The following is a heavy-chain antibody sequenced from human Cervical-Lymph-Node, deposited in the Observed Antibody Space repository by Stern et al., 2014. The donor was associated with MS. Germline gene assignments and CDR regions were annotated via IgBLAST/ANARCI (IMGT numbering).Heavy chain of an antibody. J-gene: IGHJ4*02. CDR3: ARKVTGRHYFDY. D-gene: IGHD3-10*01. Sequence: DQLVESGGGVVQPGRSLRLSCVASGFTFSDYAMSWVRPAPGKGLEWVALTSYDGTNKYYADSVKARFTISRDNSKRTLSLLINSLRAEDTAVYYCARKVTGRHYFDYWGQGTLVTVSS. CDR1: GFTFSDYA. V-gene: IGHV3-30-3*01. CDR2: TSYDGTNK.